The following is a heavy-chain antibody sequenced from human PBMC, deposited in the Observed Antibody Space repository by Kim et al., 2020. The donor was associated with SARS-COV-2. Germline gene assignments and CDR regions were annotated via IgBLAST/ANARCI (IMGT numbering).Heavy chain of an antibody. D-gene: IGHD2-21*02. CDR3: ARDRDGYCGGDCYSGN. CDR1: GYIFSNYG. J-gene: IGHJ4*02. CDR2: ISAHNGNT. Sequence: ASVKVSCKASGYIFSNYGISWVRQAPGQGLEWMGWISAHNGNTNYAQKLQGRVTMTTDTSTSTAYMELRSLRSDDTAVYYCARDRDGYCGGDCYSGNWGQGTLVTVSS. V-gene: IGHV1-18*01.